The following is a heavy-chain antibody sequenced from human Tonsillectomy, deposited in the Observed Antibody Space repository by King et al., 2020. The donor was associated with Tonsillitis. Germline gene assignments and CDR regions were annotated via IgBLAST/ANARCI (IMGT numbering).Heavy chain of an antibody. CDR2: INLKNGGT. CDR1: GYTFTDYY. D-gene: IGHD2-15*01. J-gene: IGHJ4*02. V-gene: IGHV1-2*02. CDR3: ARDLDDPYSPFLDF. Sequence: QLVQSGAEVKKPGASVTVSCKASGYTFTDYYMHWVRQAPGQGLEWMGFINLKNGGTTYARRFQGSGTMTTDTSISTAYMELGSLRADDTAIYYCARDLDDPYSPFLDFWGQGTLVIVSS.